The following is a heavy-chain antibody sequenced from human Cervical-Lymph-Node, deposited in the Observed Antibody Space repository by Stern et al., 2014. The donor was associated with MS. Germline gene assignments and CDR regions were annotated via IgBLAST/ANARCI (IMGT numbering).Heavy chain of an antibody. CDR1: EYTHNNYL. CDR2: INPSCPT. J-gene: IGHJ6*02. CDR3: AVRYCSGGRCYSVPDV. Sequence: VQLVQSGSEVKKPGASVKVSCKASEYTHNNYLIHWVRQAPGQRPDWMGVINPSCPTNYAQKVQDRVTMTTDASTSTFYMELSRLRSEDTAVYYCAVRYCSGGRCYSVPDVWGQGTTVIVSS. D-gene: IGHD2-15*01. V-gene: IGHV1-46*02.